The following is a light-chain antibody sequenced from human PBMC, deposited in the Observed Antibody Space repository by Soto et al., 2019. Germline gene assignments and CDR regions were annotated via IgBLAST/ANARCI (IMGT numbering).Light chain of an antibody. CDR3: SSYTTSNTYI. CDR1: SSDVGGYNF. V-gene: IGLV2-14*01. J-gene: IGLJ1*01. Sequence: QSALTQPASVSGSPGQSITISCTGTSSDVGGYNFVSWYQQHPGKAPKLVIYDVSNRPSGVSNRFSGSKSGNTASLTISGLQAEDEADYYCSSYTTSNTYIFGAATKVTVL. CDR2: DVS.